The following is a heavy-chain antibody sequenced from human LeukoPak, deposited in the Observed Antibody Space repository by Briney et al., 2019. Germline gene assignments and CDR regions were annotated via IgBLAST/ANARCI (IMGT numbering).Heavy chain of an antibody. CDR1: GGSISSYY. D-gene: IGHD3-22*01. Sequence: SETLSLTCTVSGGSISSYYWSWIRQPPGKGLEWIGYIYHSGSTNYNPSLKSRVTISVDTSKNQFSLKLSSVTAADTALYFCARVIYDSSGYYFEYWGTGTLVTVSS. J-gene: IGHJ4*02. V-gene: IGHV4-59*12. CDR2: IYHSGST. CDR3: ARVIYDSSGYYFEY.